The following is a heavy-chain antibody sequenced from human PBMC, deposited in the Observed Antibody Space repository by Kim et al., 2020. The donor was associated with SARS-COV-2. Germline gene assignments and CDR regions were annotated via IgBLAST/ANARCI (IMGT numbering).Heavy chain of an antibody. D-gene: IGHD2-21*01. CDR1: RFTFSSSA. CDR2: IFGSGIGK. J-gene: IGHJ2*01. CDR3: AKNVHITFVTFLWYFDL. V-gene: IGHV3-23*01. Sequence: GGSLRLSCAASRFTFSSSAMTWVRQAPGKGMEWVSSIFGSGIGKYYADSVKGRFIISRDNSKNTLYLQMNNLRADDTAVYYCAKNVHITFVTFLWYFDLWGRGTSVIVSS.